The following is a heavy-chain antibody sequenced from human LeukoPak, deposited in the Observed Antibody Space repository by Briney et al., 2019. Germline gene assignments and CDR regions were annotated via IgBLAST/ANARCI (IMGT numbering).Heavy chain of an antibody. Sequence: PSETLSLTCTVSGGSISYYCWNWIRQPPGQGLEWIGYIYYSGSTNYNPSLKSRVTISVDTSKNQFSLKLSSVTAADTAVYYCARGLGYCSGGSCYSPYGMDVWGQGTTVTVSS. V-gene: IGHV4-59*12. D-gene: IGHD2-15*01. CDR3: ARGLGYCSGGSCYSPYGMDV. CDR2: IYYSGST. CDR1: GGSISYYC. J-gene: IGHJ6*02.